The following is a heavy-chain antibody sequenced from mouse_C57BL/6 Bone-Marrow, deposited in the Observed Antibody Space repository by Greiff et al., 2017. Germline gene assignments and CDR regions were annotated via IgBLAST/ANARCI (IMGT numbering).Heavy chain of an antibody. CDR2: IYPRSGNT. V-gene: IGHV1-81*01. CDR3: AREGYGSRYAWYAD. J-gene: IGHJ3*01. CDR1: GYTFTSYG. Sequence: QVQLQQSGAELARPGASVKLSCKASGYTFTSYGISWVKQRTGQGLEWIGEIYPRSGNTYYNETFKGKATMTADKSSGTAYMELRSLTSEYSAVYVCAREGYGSRYAWYADGGQGTVVTVTA. D-gene: IGHD1-1*01.